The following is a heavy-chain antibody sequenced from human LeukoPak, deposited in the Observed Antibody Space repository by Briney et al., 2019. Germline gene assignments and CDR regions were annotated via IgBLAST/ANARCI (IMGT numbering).Heavy chain of an antibody. J-gene: IGHJ4*02. CDR1: GFTFDDYA. CDR2: ISWNSGSI. V-gene: IGHV3-9*01. D-gene: IGHD4-23*01. CDR3: AKDDSYGGNSNFDY. Sequence: PGRSLRLSCAASGFTFDDYAMHWVRQAPGKGLEWVSGISWNSGSIEYADSVKGRFTISRDNAKNSLYLQMNSLRAEDTALHYCAKDDSYGGNSNFDYWGQGTLVTVSS.